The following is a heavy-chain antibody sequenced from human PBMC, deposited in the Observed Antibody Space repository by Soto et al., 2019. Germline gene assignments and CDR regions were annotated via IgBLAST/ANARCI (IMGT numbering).Heavy chain of an antibody. CDR3: AREGWELLRNYYYGMDV. V-gene: IGHV3-21*01. CDR2: ISSSSSYI. D-gene: IGHD1-26*01. Sequence: PGGSLRLSCAASGFTFSSYSMNWVRQAPGKGLEWVSSISSSSSYIYYADSVKGRFTISRDNAKNSLYLQMNSLRAEDTAVYYCAREGWELLRNYYYGMDVWGQGTTVTVSS. CDR1: GFTFSSYS. J-gene: IGHJ6*02.